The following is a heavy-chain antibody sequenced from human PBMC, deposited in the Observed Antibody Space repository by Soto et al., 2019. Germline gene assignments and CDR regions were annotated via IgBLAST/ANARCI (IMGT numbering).Heavy chain of an antibody. CDR2: IIPILGIA. Sequence: QVQLVQSGAEVKKPGSSVKVSCKASGGTFSSYTISWVRQAPGQGLEWMGRIIPILGIANYAQKFQGRVTITADKSTSTADMELSSLRSEDTAGYYCARDWGYSSGWYEVRLDYWGQGTPGTVSS. V-gene: IGHV1-69*08. J-gene: IGHJ4*02. D-gene: IGHD6-19*01. CDR1: GGTFSSYT. CDR3: ARDWGYSSGWYEVRLDY.